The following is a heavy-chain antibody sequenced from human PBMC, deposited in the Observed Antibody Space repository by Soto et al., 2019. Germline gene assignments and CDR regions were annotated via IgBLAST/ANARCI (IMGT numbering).Heavy chain of an antibody. CDR2: ISGYNGNT. CDR3: AREQDRSSRKPFDH. V-gene: IGHV1-18*01. Sequence: QVQLVQSGAEVKKPGASVKVSCKASGYTLTSYGINWVRQAPGQGLEWMGWISGYNGNTNYAQKLQGRVTMTTDTSPSTADMERRSRRADDTAVYYCAREQDRSSRKPFDHGGQGTLVTVSS. J-gene: IGHJ4*02. D-gene: IGHD6-13*01. CDR1: GYTLTSYG.